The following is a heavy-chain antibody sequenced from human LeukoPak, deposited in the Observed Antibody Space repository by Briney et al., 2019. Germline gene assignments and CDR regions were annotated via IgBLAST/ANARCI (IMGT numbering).Heavy chain of an antibody. CDR3: ARILDSAWGELGY. J-gene: IGHJ4*02. CDR2: ISSSGSTI. D-gene: IGHD6-19*01. V-gene: IGHV3-48*03. Sequence: PGGSLRLSCAASGFTFSTYEINWVRQAPGKGLEWVSYISSSGSTIYYADSVKGRFTISKDNAKNSLYLQMNSLRAEDTAVYYCARILDSAWGELGYWGQGTLVTVSS. CDR1: GFTFSTYE.